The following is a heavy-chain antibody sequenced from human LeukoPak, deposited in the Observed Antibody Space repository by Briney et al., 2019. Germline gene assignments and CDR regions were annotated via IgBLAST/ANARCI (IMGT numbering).Heavy chain of an antibody. V-gene: IGHV4-30-4*01. CDR1: GGSISSGDYS. Sequence: SQTLSLTCTVSGGSISSGDYSWSWIRQPPGKGLEWIGYIYYSGSTYYNPSLKSRVTISVDTSKNQFSLKLSSVTAADTAVYYCARVNTVTTVSDFDYWGQGTLVTVSS. CDR3: ARVNTVTTVSDFDY. J-gene: IGHJ4*02. CDR2: IYYSGST. D-gene: IGHD4-17*01.